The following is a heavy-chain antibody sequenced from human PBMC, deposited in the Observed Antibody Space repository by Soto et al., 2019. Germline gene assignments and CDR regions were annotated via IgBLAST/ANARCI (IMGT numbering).Heavy chain of an antibody. CDR2: ISSIGSTI. V-gene: IGHV3-48*03. CDR1: GFAFSSFE. CDR3: ATQPSVWRCNWCGP. Sequence: PGGSLRLSCAASGFAFSSFEMTWVRQAPGKGLEWVSYISSIGSTIYYADSVKGRFTISRDNAKNALYLQMNSLRAEDTAVYYCATQPSVWRCNWCGPCGQGTLVTVSS. J-gene: IGHJ5*02. D-gene: IGHD2-8*01.